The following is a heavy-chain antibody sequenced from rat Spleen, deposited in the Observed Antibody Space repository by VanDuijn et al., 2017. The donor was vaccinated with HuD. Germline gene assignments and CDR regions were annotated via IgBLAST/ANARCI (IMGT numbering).Heavy chain of an antibody. CDR3: ATLTPLFAY. CDR2: ISYDGSRT. V-gene: IGHV5S10*01. J-gene: IGHJ3*01. Sequence: EVQLVESGGGLVQPGRSLKLSCAASGFTFSDYNMAWVRQAPKKGLEWVATISYDGSRTYYRDSVKGRFTISRDNAKSTLYLQMDSLRSEDTATCYCATLTPLFAYWGQGTLVTVSS. D-gene: IGHD3-1*01. CDR1: GFTFSDYN.